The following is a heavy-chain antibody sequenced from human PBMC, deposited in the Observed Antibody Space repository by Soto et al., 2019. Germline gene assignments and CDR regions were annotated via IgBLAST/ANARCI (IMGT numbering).Heavy chain of an antibody. Sequence: SVKVSCKASGGTFSSYAISWVRQAPGQGLEWMGGIIPIFGTANYAQKFQGRVTITADESTSTAYMELSSLRSEDTAVYYCARWAGYCSSTSCYSGDWFDPWGQGTLVTVSS. CDR2: IIPIFGTA. V-gene: IGHV1-69*13. J-gene: IGHJ5*02. CDR1: GGTFSSYA. D-gene: IGHD2-2*02. CDR3: ARWAGYCSSTSCYSGDWFDP.